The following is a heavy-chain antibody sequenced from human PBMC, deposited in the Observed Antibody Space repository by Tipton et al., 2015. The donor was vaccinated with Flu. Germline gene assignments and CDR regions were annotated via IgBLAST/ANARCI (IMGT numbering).Heavy chain of an antibody. Sequence: TLSLTCTVSGGSISTTIYYWGWVRQPPGKGLEWIGRISPSGSTNYNASLKGRVTMSVDTSKSQLSLRLSSATAADTAKYYCARDLRGYSGYTGGDAFDIWGQGTMVTVSS. CDR2: ISPSGST. V-gene: IGHV4-39*07. J-gene: IGHJ3*02. CDR1: GGSISTTIYY. CDR3: ARDLRGYSGYTGGDAFDI. D-gene: IGHD5-12*01.